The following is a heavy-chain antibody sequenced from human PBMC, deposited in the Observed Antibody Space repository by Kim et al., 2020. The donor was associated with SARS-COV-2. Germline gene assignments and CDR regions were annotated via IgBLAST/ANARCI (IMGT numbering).Heavy chain of an antibody. CDR3: ARGPYCFDF. CDR2: VSSSSSTI. J-gene: IGHJ4*02. CDR1: GFTFNNYD. V-gene: IGHV3-48*01. Sequence: GGSLRLSCAASGFTFNNYDMNWVRQAPGKGLEWVSYVSSSSSTIYYADSVKGRFTNSRDSAKNSLSLQMNSLRADDTAVYYCARGPYCFDFWGQGALVTVSS.